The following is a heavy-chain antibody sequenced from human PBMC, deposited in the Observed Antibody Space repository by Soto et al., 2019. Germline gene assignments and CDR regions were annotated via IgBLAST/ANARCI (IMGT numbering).Heavy chain of an antibody. CDR3: AREGERYCSGGSCYGVDY. D-gene: IGHD2-15*01. CDR1: GGSISSGDYY. J-gene: IGHJ4*02. Sequence: QVQLQESGPGLVKPSQTLSLTCTVSGGSISSGDYYWSWIRQPPGKGLEWIGYIYYSGSTYYNPSLKSRVTLSVDTSKYQFSLKLSSVTAADTAVYYCAREGERYCSGGSCYGVDYWGQGTLVTVSS. V-gene: IGHV4-30-4*01. CDR2: IYYSGST.